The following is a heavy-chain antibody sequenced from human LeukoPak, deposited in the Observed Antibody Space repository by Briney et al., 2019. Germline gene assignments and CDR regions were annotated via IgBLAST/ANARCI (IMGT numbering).Heavy chain of an antibody. V-gene: IGHV3-33*01. J-gene: IGHJ4*02. CDR3: ARDCTKGVCYGTDFDY. Sequence: PGGSESLLWLPSGLTLASDGTNSARQAPGKGLEWVAVIWYDGSNKYYADSVKGRFTISRDNSKNTLYLQMNSLRAEDASVYYCARDCTKGVCYGTDFDYWGQGALVTVSS. CDR2: IWYDGSNK. D-gene: IGHD2-8*01. CDR1: GLTLASDG.